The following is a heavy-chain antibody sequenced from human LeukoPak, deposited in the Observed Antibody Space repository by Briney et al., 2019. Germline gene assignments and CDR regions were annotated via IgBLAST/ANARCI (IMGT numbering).Heavy chain of an antibody. D-gene: IGHD3-22*01. J-gene: IGHJ4*02. CDR2: INGDASSI. Sequence: GGSLRLSCAASGFTFSPSWMHWVRRAPGKGLEWVSRINGDASSINYAESVKGRFTISRDNAKNSLYLQMNSLRAEDTAVYYCARDTHYYDSSGYYRIHYFDYWGQGTLVTVSS. CDR3: ARDTHYYDSSGYYRIHYFDY. CDR1: GFTFSPSW. V-gene: IGHV3-74*01.